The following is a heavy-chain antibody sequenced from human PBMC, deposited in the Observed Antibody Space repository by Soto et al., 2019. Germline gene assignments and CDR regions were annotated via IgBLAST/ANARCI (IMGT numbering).Heavy chain of an antibody. J-gene: IGHJ2*01. V-gene: IGHV3-30-3*01. CDR1: GFTFSSYA. CDR3: ARPLWRDDYTGGYFDL. CDR2: ISYDGSNK. Sequence: QVQLVESGGGVVQPGRSLRLSCAASGFTFSSYAMHWVRQAPGKGLEWVAVISYDGSNKYYADSVKGRFTISRDNSKNALSLQINSLRAEDTAVYSCARPLWRDDYTGGYFDLWGRGTLVTVSS. D-gene: IGHD4-4*01.